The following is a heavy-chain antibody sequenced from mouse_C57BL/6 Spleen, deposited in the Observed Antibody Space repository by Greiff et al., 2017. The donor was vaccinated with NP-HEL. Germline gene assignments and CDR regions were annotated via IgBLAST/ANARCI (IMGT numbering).Heavy chain of an antibody. Sequence: EVQGVESGGGLVQPGGSLSLSCAASGFTFTDYYMSWVRQPPGKALEWLGFIRNTANGYTTEYSASVKGRFTISRDHTQNILYLQMNTLRAEDSATYYCARATTVVEYYFDYWGQGTTLTVSS. V-gene: IGHV7-3*01. D-gene: IGHD1-1*01. CDR2: IRNTANGYTT. CDR3: ARATTVVEYYFDY. CDR1: GFTFTDYY. J-gene: IGHJ2*01.